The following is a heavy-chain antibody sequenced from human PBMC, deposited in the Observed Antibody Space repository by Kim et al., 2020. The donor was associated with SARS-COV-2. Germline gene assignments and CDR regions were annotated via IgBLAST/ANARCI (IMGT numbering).Heavy chain of an antibody. D-gene: IGHD6-19*01. Sequence: TRRTSRVTISVDTSKNQFSLKLSSVTAADTAVYYCARGGPYSSGWGYGYWGQGTLVTVSS. J-gene: IGHJ4*02. V-gene: IGHV4-34*01. CDR3: ARGGPYSSGWGYGY.